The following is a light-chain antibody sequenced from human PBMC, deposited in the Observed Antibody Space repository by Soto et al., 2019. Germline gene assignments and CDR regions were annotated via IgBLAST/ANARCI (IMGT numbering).Light chain of an antibody. V-gene: IGKV1-39*01. Sequence: DIQITQSPSSLSASVGDRFTITCRASQSISSYLNWYQQKPGKAPKLLIYAASSLQSGVPSRFSGSGSGTDFTLTISSLQPEDVATYYCRRTYNAPPITFGQGTRLEIK. CDR3: RRTYNAPPIT. CDR1: QSISSY. CDR2: AAS. J-gene: IGKJ5*01.